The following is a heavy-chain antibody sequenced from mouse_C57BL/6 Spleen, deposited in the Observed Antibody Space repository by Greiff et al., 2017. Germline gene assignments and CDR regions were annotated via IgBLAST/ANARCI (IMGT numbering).Heavy chain of an antibody. D-gene: IGHD2-4*01. Sequence: VKLMESGPGLVAPSQSLSITCTVSGFSLTSYGVHWVRQPPGKGLEWLVVIWSDGSTTYNSALKSRLSISKDNSKSQVFLKMNSLQTDDTAMYYCARSTMITSYYAMDYWGQGTSVTVSS. CDR3: ARSTMITSYYAMDY. CDR1: GFSLTSYG. J-gene: IGHJ4*01. CDR2: IWSDGST. V-gene: IGHV2-6*03.